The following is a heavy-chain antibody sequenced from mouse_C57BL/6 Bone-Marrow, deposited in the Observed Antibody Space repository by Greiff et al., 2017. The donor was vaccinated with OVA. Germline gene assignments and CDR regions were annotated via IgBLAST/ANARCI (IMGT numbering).Heavy chain of an antibody. J-gene: IGHJ1*03. Sequence: QVQLQESGPGLVQPSQSLSITCTVSGFSLTSYGVHWVRQPPGKGLEWLGVIWSGGSTDYNAAFISRLSISKDNSKSQVFFKMNSLQADDTAIYYCAKSWLLRNWYFDVWGTGTTVTVSS. CDR3: AKSWLLRNWYFDV. CDR1: GFSLTSYG. D-gene: IGHD2-3*01. V-gene: IGHV2-4*01. CDR2: IWSGGST.